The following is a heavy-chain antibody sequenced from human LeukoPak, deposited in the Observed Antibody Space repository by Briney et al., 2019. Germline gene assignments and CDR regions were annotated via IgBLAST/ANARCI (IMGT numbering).Heavy chain of an antibody. D-gene: IGHD2-2*01. V-gene: IGHV4-30-4*01. CDR3: GGGLGYCSSTRCPPDS. Sequence: SETPSLTSTVSGVSITVNAQFTSSTRQPPGKGLEWLGYIDYSGTTYYNPSLKGRVNMSRGTSKNQFSLNLNSVTAADTAFYYCGGGLGYCSSTRCPPDSWGQGTLVTVSS. CDR1: GVSITVNAQF. CDR2: IDYSGTT. J-gene: IGHJ5*01.